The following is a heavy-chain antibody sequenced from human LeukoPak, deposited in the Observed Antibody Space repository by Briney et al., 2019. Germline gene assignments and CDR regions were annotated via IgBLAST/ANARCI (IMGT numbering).Heavy chain of an antibody. CDR1: GGSISSYY. J-gene: IGHJ4*02. CDR3: AGISHRYFDY. V-gene: IGHV4-59*01. CDR2: IYYSGST. Sequence: SETLSLTCTVSGGSISSYYWSWIRQPPGKGLEWIGYIYYSGSTNYNPSLKSRVTISVDTSKNQFSLKLSSVTAADTAVYYCAGISHRYFDYWGQGTLVTVSS.